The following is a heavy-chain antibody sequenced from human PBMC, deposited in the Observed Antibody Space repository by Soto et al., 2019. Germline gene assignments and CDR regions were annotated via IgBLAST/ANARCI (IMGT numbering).Heavy chain of an antibody. CDR3: GKGLVGATGRTDSDS. D-gene: IGHD2-15*01. CDR1: CGSIYRSGYY. J-gene: IGHJ4*02. V-gene: IGHV4-39*01. CDR2: IDYNGVT. Sequence: SETLSLTCTVSCGSIYRSGYYWGWIRQPPGRGLELIGNIDYNGVTYSNPSLKSRVTISRYTSKNQFSLNLTSVTAADTALYYCGKGLVGATGRTDSDSWGPGTLVTVSS.